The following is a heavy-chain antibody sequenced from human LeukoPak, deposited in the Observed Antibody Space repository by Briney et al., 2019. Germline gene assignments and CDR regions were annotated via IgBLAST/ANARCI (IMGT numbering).Heavy chain of an antibody. CDR1: GGSISSGGYS. J-gene: IGHJ5*02. D-gene: IGHD6-19*01. CDR3: AREAGAVALEYGAINWFDP. Sequence: TSETLSLTCAVSGGSISSGGYSWSWIRQPPGKGLEWIGYIYHSGSTYYNPSLKSRVTISVDRSKNQFSLKLSSVTAADTAVYYCAREAGAVALEYGAINWFDPWGQGTLVTVSS. V-gene: IGHV4-30-2*01. CDR2: IYHSGST.